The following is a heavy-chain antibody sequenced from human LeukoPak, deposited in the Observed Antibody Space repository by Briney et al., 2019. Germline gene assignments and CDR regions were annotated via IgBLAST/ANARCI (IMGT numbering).Heavy chain of an antibody. D-gene: IGHD5-18*01. CDR1: GGSFSGYY. CDR3: ARTWIQAPSDY. Sequence: PSETLSLTCAVYGGSFSGYYWSWIRQPPGKGLEWIGETNHSGSTNYNPSLKSRVTISVDTSKNQFSLKLSSVTAADTAVYYCARTWIQAPSDYWGQGTLVTVSS. J-gene: IGHJ4*02. CDR2: TNHSGST. V-gene: IGHV4-34*01.